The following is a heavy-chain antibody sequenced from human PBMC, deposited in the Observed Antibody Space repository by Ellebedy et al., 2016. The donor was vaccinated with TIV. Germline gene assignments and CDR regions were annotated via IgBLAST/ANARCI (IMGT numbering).Heavy chain of an antibody. CDR2: IYDSGST. D-gene: IGHD3-22*01. V-gene: IGHV4-59*13. Sequence: SETLSLXXTVSGGSMRRYSWNWIRQPPGKGLELIGYIYDSGSTNYSPSFKTQVSISVDTSKNQFSLNLRSVTAADTAVYYCARGDDSSAYGYWGQGTLVTVSS. CDR1: GGSMRRYS. CDR3: ARGDDSSAYGY. J-gene: IGHJ4*02.